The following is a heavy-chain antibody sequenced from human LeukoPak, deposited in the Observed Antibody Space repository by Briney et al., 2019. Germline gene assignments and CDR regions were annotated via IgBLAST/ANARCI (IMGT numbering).Heavy chain of an antibody. CDR3: ARDPPPAWTLATFSSHWYFDL. V-gene: IGHV4-61*02. CDR2: IYTSGST. CDR1: GDSISSRNYY. D-gene: IGHD5-24*01. Sequence: PSETLSLTCTVSGDSISSRNYYWSWVRQPAGKGLEWIGRIYTSGSTSYNPSLKSRVTISIDTSKNQFSLRLRSVTAADTAIYYCARDPPPAWTLATFSSHWYFDLWGRGTLVTVSS. J-gene: IGHJ2*01.